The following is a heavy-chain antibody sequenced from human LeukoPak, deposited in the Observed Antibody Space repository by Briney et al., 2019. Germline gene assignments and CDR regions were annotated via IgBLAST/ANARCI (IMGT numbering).Heavy chain of an antibody. D-gene: IGHD5-24*01. CDR2: ISSSSSYI. V-gene: IGHV3-21*01. CDR1: GFTFSSYS. Sequence: SGGSLRLSCAASGFTFSSYSMNWVRQAQGKGREWASPISSSSSYIYYADSVKGRFTISRDNAKNSLYLQMNSLRAEDTAVYYCARDGPSPPYDGYRYDYWGQGTLVTVSS. CDR3: ARDGPSPPYDGYRYDY. J-gene: IGHJ4*02.